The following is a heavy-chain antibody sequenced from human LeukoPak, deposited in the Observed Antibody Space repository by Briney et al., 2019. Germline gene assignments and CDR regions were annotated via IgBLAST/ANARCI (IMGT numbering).Heavy chain of an antibody. J-gene: IGHJ3*02. Sequence: WASVKVSCKASGYTFTSYAMNWVRQAPGQGLEWMGWINTNTGNPTYAQGFTGRFVFSLDTSVSTAYLQISSLKAEDTAVYYCARVLRPYDSSGYYSADAFDIWGQGTMVTVSS. V-gene: IGHV7-4-1*02. CDR1: GYTFTSYA. CDR3: ARVLRPYDSSGYYSADAFDI. CDR2: INTNTGNP. D-gene: IGHD3-22*01.